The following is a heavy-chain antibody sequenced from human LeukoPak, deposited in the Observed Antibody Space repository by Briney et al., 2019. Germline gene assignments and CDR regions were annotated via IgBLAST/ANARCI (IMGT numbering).Heavy chain of an antibody. J-gene: IGHJ6*04. V-gene: IGHV4-59*01. CDR1: GGSFSSYY. Sequence: SETLSLTCTVSGGSFSSYYWSWIRQSPGKGLEWIGYIYYSGSTNYNPSLKSRVTISVDTSKNQFSLKLSSVTAADTAVYYCARDSIAAAGTPSVWGKGTTVTVSS. CDR2: IYYSGST. D-gene: IGHD6-13*01. CDR3: ARDSIAAAGTPSV.